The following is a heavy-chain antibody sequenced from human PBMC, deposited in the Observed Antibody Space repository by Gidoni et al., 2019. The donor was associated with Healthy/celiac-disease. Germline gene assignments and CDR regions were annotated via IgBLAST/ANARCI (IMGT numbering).Heavy chain of an antibody. V-gene: IGHV3-49*05. D-gene: IGHD3-10*01. CDR1: GFTFGDYA. J-gene: IGHJ4*02. CDR3: TRIWFGELLSDY. Sequence: EVQLVESGGGLVKQGRSLRLSCTASGFTFGDYAMSWFRQAPGKGLEWVGFIRSKAYGGTTEYAASVKGRFTISRDDSKSIAYLQMNSLKTEDTAVYYCTRIWFGELLSDYWGQGTLVTVSS. CDR2: IRSKAYGGTT.